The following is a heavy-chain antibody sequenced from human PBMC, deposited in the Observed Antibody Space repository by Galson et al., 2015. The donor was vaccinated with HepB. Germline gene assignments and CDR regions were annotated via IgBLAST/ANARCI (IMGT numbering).Heavy chain of an antibody. CDR3: AKDLKAKHPEVLLWFGELED. J-gene: IGHJ4*02. D-gene: IGHD3-10*01. CDR2: ISSSGNFI. V-gene: IGHV3-11*01. Sequence: SLRLSCAASGFSFGDYYMTWIRQAPGKGLEWVAYISSSGNFIYYADPVKGRFTLSRDNTKNSLYLQMNSLRAEDTAVYYCAKDLKAKHPEVLLWFGELEDWGQGTLVTVSS. CDR1: GFSFGDYY.